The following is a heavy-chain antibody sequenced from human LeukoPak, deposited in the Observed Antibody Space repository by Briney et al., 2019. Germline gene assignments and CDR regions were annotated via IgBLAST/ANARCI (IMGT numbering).Heavy chain of an antibody. D-gene: IGHD3-10*01. CDR3: ATEITNDAFDI. CDR2: ISWNSGSI. CDR1: GFTLSSYA. J-gene: IGHJ3*02. Sequence: GGSLRLSCAASGFTLSSYAMSWVRQAPGKGLEWVSGISWNSGSIGYADSVKGRFTISRDNAKNSLYLQMNSLRAEDTALYYCATEITNDAFDIWGQGTMVTVSS. V-gene: IGHV3-9*01.